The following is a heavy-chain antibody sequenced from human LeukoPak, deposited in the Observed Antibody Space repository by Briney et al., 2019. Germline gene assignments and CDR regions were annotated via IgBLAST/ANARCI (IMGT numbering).Heavy chain of an antibody. D-gene: IGHD6-19*01. CDR3: ARDEIEGLVEALDAFDI. CDR1: GGSISSYY. CDR2: IYYSGST. J-gene: IGHJ3*02. V-gene: IGHV4-59*12. Sequence: PSETLSLTCTVSGGSISSYYWSWIRQPPGKGLEWIGYIYYSGSTNYNPSLKSRVTISVDTSKNQFSLKLSSVTAADTAVYYCARDEIEGLVEALDAFDIWGQGTMVTVSS.